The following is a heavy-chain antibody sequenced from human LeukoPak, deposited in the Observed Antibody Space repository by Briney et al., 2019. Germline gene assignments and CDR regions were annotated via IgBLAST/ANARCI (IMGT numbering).Heavy chain of an antibody. CDR3: ARGALGTVAGTWPYYYYMDV. CDR2: ICYSGST. V-gene: IGHV4-59*01. CDR1: GGSISSYY. Sequence: SETLSLTCTVSGGSISSYYWSWIRQPPGKGLEWIGYICYSGSTNYNPSLKSRVTISVDTSKNQFSLKLSSVTAADTAVYYCARGALGTVAGTWPYYYYMDVWGKGTTVTVSS. J-gene: IGHJ6*03. D-gene: IGHD6-19*01.